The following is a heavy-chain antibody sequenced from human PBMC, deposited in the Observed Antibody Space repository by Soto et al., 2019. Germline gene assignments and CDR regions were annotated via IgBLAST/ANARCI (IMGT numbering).Heavy chain of an antibody. CDR3: ARNPSYYDFWSGYLNWFDP. Sequence: QFQLVQSGAEVNKPRSSVKVSCKASGGTFSSYAISWVRQAPGQGLEWMGGIIPIFGTANYAQKFQGRVTITADESTSTAYMELSSLRSEDTAVYYCARNPSYYDFWSGYLNWFDPWGQGTLVKVSS. CDR1: GGTFSSYA. V-gene: IGHV1-69*12. CDR2: IIPIFGTA. J-gene: IGHJ5*02. D-gene: IGHD3-3*01.